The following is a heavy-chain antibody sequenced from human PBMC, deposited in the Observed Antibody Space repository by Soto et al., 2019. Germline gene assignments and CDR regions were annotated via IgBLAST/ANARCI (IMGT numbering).Heavy chain of an antibody. J-gene: IGHJ6*02. V-gene: IGHV3-66*01. Sequence: GGSLRLSCAASGFTFSNAWMSWVRQAPGKGLEWVSVIYSGGSTYYADSAKGRFTISRDKSKNTLYLQMNSLRAEDAAVYYCAIDLAHTAMVRYYGMDVWGQGTTVTASS. D-gene: IGHD5-18*01. CDR3: AIDLAHTAMVRYYGMDV. CDR1: GFTFSNAW. CDR2: IYSGGST.